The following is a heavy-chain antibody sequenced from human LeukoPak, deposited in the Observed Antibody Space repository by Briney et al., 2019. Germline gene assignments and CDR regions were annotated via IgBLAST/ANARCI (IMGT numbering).Heavy chain of an antibody. D-gene: IGHD2-2*01. Sequence: PGGSLRLSCAASGFPFSDYYMSWIRQAPGKGLEWVSYISCSGSTIYYADSVKGRFTISRDNAKTSLYLQMNSLRAEDTAVYYCAREGCSSTSCYVRGPFDPWGQGTLVTVSS. J-gene: IGHJ5*02. V-gene: IGHV3-11*01. CDR2: ISCSGSTI. CDR1: GFPFSDYY. CDR3: AREGCSSTSCYVRGPFDP.